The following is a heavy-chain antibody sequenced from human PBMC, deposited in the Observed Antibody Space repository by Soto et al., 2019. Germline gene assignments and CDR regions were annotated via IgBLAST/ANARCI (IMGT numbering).Heavy chain of an antibody. V-gene: IGHV1-24*01. J-gene: IGHJ6*02. CDR2: FDTEDGET. CDR1: GYTLTELS. D-gene: IGHD1-1*01. CDR3: ATGQVLERPYYYGMDV. Sequence: QVQLVQSGAEVKKPGASVKVSCKVSGYTLTELSMHWVRQAPGKGLEWMGGFDTEDGETIDGQKVQGRGTMTEDTSTDTAYMELSSLRAEDKAVYDGATGQVLERPYYYGMDVWGQGTTGTVSS.